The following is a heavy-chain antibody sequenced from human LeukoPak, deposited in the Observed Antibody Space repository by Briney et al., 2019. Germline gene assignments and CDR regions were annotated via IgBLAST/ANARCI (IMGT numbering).Heavy chain of an antibody. J-gene: IGHJ2*01. V-gene: IGHV1-69*05. CDR1: GGTFSSYA. Sequence: SVKVSCKASGGTFSSYAISWVRQAPGQGLEWMGGIIPIFGTANYAQKFQGRVTITTDESTSTAYMELSSLRSEDTAVYYCARSSGGRRDYYDSSFPWYFDLWGRGTLVTVSS. CDR2: IIPIFGTA. CDR3: ARSSGGRRDYYDSSFPWYFDL. D-gene: IGHD3-22*01.